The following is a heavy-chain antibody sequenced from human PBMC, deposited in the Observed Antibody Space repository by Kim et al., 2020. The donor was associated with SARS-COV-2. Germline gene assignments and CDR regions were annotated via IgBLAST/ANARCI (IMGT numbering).Heavy chain of an antibody. CDR3: ARDSITGTAGPY. D-gene: IGHD1-20*01. V-gene: IGHV3-11*01. J-gene: IGHJ4*02. Sequence: YYADCGKGRFTISRDNAKNSLYLQMNSLRAEDTAVYYCARDSITGTAGPYWGQGTLVTVSS.